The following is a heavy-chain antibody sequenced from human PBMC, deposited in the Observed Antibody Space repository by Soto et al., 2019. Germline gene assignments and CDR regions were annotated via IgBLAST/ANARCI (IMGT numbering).Heavy chain of an antibody. Sequence: SVKVSCKASGGTFSSYAISWVRQAPGQGLEWMGGIIPIFGTANYAQKFQGRVTITADKSTSTAYMELSSLRSEDTAVYYCARGYGGESGSYYYYYGMDVWGQGTTVTVS. D-gene: IGHD1-26*01. J-gene: IGHJ6*02. V-gene: IGHV1-69*06. CDR3: ARGYGGESGSYYYYYGMDV. CDR2: IIPIFGTA. CDR1: GGTFSSYA.